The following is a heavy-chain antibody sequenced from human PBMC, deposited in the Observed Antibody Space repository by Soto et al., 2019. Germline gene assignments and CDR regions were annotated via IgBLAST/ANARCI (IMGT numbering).Heavy chain of an antibody. CDR1: GFTFSSYA. D-gene: IGHD2-21*02. J-gene: IGHJ5*02. CDR3: AKDRFHVVVTVSIFDP. CDR2: ISGSGGSA. Sequence: GGSLRLSCAASGFTFSSYAMSWVRQAPGKGLEWVSTISGSGGSADYADPVKGRFTISRDNPQNTLYLEMNSLRAEDTAIYYCAKDRFHVVVTVSIFDPSGQGTLVTVSS. V-gene: IGHV3-23*01.